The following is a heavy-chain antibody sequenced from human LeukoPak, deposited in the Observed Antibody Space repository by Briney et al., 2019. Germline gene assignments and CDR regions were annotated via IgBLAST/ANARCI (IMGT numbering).Heavy chain of an antibody. D-gene: IGHD1-26*01. CDR1: GFTFSSYW. CDR3: ARGAGIVGATSPADY. Sequence: GGSLRLSCAASGFTFSSYWMHWVRQAPGKGLVWVSRINSDGSSTSYADSVKGRFTISRDNAKNTLYLQMNSLRAEDTAVYYCARGAGIVGATSPADYWGQGTLVTVSS. CDR2: INSDGSST. J-gene: IGHJ4*02. V-gene: IGHV3-74*01.